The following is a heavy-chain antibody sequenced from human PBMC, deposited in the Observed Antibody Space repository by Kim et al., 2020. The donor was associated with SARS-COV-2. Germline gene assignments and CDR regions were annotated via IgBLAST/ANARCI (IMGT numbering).Heavy chain of an antibody. D-gene: IGHD6-6*01. J-gene: IGHJ4*02. CDR3: ARDRYSSSSLDF. V-gene: IGHV4-61*01. Sequence: SETLSLTCTVSGGSVSSGSYYWSWIRQPPGKGLEWIAYIYYTGSTNYNPSVKSRATISLDTSKNQFSLKLNPVTASDTAVYYCARDRYSSSSLDFWGQGTLVTVSS. CDR2: IYYTGST. CDR1: GGSVSSGSYY.